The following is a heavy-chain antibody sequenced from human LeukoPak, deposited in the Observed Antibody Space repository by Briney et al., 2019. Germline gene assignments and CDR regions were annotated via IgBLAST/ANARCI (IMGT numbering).Heavy chain of an antibody. CDR2: ISGSGGST. CDR3: AKAAAGTRSTLNWFDP. CDR1: GFTFSSYA. D-gene: IGHD6-13*01. Sequence: PGGSLRLSCAASGFTFSSYAMSWVRQAPGKGLEWVSAISGSGGSTYYADSVKGRFTFSRDNSKNTLYLQMNSLRAEDTAVYYCAKAAAGTRSTLNWFDPWGQGTLVTVSS. J-gene: IGHJ5*02. V-gene: IGHV3-23*01.